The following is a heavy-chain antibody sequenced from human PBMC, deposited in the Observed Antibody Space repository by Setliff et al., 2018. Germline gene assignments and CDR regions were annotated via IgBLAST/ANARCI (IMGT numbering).Heavy chain of an antibody. CDR2: INAGNGNT. CDR1: GYIFTYYA. CDR3: ARDSRGLVPAAIEGSYYYY. D-gene: IGHD2-2*02. J-gene: IGHJ4*02. V-gene: IGHV1-3*01. Sequence: ASVKVSXXASGYIFTYYAIHWVRQAPGQRLEWMGWINAGNGNTKYSQKFQGRVTITRDTSASTAYMELSSLTSEDTAVYYCARDSRGLVPAAIEGSYYYYWGQGTLVTVSS.